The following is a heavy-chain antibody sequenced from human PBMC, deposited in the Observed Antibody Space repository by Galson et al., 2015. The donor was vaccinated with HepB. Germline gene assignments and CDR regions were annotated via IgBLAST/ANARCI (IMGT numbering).Heavy chain of an antibody. J-gene: IGHJ4*02. CDR3: AREYYYDSSGPLY. Sequence: SVKVSCKASGGTFSSYTISWVRQAPGQGLEWMGRIIPILGIANYAQKFQGRVTITADKSTSTAYMELSSLRSEDTAVYYCAREYYYDSSGPLYWGQGTLVTVSS. CDR1: GGTFSSYT. CDR2: IIPILGIA. D-gene: IGHD3-22*01. V-gene: IGHV1-69*04.